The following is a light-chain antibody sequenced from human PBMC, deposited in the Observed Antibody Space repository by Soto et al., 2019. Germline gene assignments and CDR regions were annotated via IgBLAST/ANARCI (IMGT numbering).Light chain of an antibody. J-gene: IGLJ2*01. CDR3: SSYTNTNTL. CDR1: SSDVGKYNR. V-gene: IGLV2-18*02. CDR2: EVS. Sequence: QSALTQPPSVSGSLGQSVTISCTGTSSDVGKYNRVSWYQQPPGTAPKLMIYEVSNRPSGVPDRFSGSKSGNTASLTISGLQAEDEADYYCSSYTNTNTLFGGGTKVTVL.